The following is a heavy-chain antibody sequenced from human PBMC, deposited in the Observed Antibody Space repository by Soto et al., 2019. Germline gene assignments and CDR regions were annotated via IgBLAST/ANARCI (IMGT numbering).Heavy chain of an antibody. CDR3: ARGPWYYDGRGYSPFDF. J-gene: IGHJ4*02. D-gene: IGHD3-22*01. CDR2: IYYSGST. V-gene: IGHV4-59*08. Sequence: QVQLQESGPGLVKPSETLSLICTVSGGCISSYYWSWIRQSPGKGLEWIGCIYYSGSTNYNPSLKTRVTISVDTSKHQFSVRLSSVTAADTAVYYCARGPWYYDGRGYSPFDFWGQGALVTVSS. CDR1: GGCISSYY.